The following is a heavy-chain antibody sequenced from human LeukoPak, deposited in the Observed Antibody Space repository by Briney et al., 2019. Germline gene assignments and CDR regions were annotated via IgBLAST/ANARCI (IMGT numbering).Heavy chain of an antibody. J-gene: IGHJ4*02. CDR1: RFTFSNYA. CDR3: ASTPFYDYVWGSYRYRGLFDN. CDR2: ISASGGDT. Sequence: GGSLRLSCSASRFTFSNYAMSWVRQAPGRGLEWVSAISASGGDTYYTDSVKGRFTVSRDNSKNTLYLQMNSLRVEDTAVYYCASTPFYDYVWGSYRYRGLFDNWGQGTLVSVSS. V-gene: IGHV3-23*01. D-gene: IGHD3-16*02.